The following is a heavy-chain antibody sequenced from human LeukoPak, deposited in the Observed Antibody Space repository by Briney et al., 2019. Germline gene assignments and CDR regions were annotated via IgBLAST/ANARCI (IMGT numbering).Heavy chain of an antibody. Sequence: GGSLRLSCAASGFTVSSNYMSWVRQAPGKGLEWVSVIYSGGSTYYADSVKGRFTISRDNSKNTLYVQMNSLRAEETAVYYCARGPPLFGEHYYYYGMDVWGQGTTVTVSS. J-gene: IGHJ6*02. CDR1: GFTVSSNY. CDR2: IYSGGST. V-gene: IGHV3-66*02. D-gene: IGHD3-10*01. CDR3: ARGPPLFGEHYYYYGMDV.